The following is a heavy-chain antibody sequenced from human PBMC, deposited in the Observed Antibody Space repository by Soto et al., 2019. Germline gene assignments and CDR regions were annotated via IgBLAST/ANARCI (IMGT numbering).Heavy chain of an antibody. D-gene: IGHD6-13*01. Sequence: QEHLVESGGGVAQPGKSLRLSCAASGFDFSQFGMNWVRQAPGKGLEWVSGIWSDGNFQEYVDSVKGRFAISRDNSKNTLDLQLNSLTADDTAVYYCAKGGLYNSSWYEGYWGQGTLVTVSS. CDR2: IWSDGNFQ. V-gene: IGHV3-33*03. CDR1: GFDFSQFG. CDR3: AKGGLYNSSWYEGY. J-gene: IGHJ4*02.